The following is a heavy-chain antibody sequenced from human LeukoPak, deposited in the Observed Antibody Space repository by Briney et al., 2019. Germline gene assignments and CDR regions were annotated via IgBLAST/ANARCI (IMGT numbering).Heavy chain of an antibody. V-gene: IGHV3-7*01. Sequence: PGGSLRLSCAASGFTFSSYWMSWVRQAPGKGLEWVANIKQDGSEKYYVDSVKGRFTISRDNAKNSLYLQMNSLRAEDTAVYYCARDLTGYSGSYSGYWGQGTLVTVSS. J-gene: IGHJ4*02. CDR2: IKQDGSEK. CDR1: GFTFSSYW. CDR3: ARDLTGYSGSYSGY. D-gene: IGHD1-26*01.